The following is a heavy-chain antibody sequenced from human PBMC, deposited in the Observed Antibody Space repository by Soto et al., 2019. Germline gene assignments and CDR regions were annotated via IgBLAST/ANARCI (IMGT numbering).Heavy chain of an antibody. J-gene: IGHJ4*02. V-gene: IGHV3-43*02. Sequence: EGQLVESGGGLVQPGGSLRLSCQVSGFTFRSYWMTWVRRAPGKGLEWISRISWDGDFLDYADSIKGRFTVSRDNSKNSLYLHMNSLKTEDTAFYYCAKEGNGGSSLDHWGQGTLVTVSS. CDR3: AKEGNGGSSLDH. CDR2: ISWDGDFL. D-gene: IGHD1-26*01. CDR1: GFTFRSYW.